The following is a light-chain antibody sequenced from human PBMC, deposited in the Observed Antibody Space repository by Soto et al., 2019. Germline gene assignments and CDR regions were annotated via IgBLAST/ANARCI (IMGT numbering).Light chain of an antibody. J-gene: IGKJ1*01. CDR3: QQTYSTPGT. CDR2: AAS. CDR1: QTIKTY. Sequence: DIQMTQSPSPLSASVGDSVTITCRASQTIKTYLNWYRHKPGEAPKLLIYAASRLQTGVPSRFSGSGSGTFFTISISSLQPEDFATYYGQQTYSTPGTFGQGTKVEV. V-gene: IGKV1-39*01.